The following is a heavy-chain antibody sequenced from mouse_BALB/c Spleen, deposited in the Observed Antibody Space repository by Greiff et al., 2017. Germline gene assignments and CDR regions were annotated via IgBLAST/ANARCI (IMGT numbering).Heavy chain of an antibody. Sequence: DVKLVESGGGLVKPGGSLKLSCAASGFTFSDYYMYWVRQTPEKRLEWVATISDGGSYTYYPDSVKGRFTISRDNAKNNLYLQMSSLKSEDTAMYYCARDGGYYGSSSWFAYWGQGTLVTVSA. J-gene: IGHJ3*01. CDR1: GFTFSDYY. D-gene: IGHD1-1*01. CDR3: ARDGGYYGSSSWFAY. V-gene: IGHV5-4*02. CDR2: ISDGGSYT.